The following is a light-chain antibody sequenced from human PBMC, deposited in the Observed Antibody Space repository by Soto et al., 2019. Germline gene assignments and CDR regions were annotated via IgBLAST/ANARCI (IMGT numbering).Light chain of an antibody. CDR1: SSNIGAGFD. CDR2: GNT. V-gene: IGLV1-40*01. Sequence: QSVLTQPPSVSGAPGQRVIMSCTWTSSNIGAGFDVHWYQQLPGSAPTLLIYGNTNQPTWVPDRFSGSKGGTSASLTITGLQADDEADYYCQSYDLSLRGNLFGPGTKLTVL. J-gene: IGLJ1*01. CDR3: QSYDLSLRGNL.